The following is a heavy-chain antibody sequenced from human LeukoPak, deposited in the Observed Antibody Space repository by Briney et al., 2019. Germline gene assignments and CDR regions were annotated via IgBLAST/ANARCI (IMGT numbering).Heavy chain of an antibody. CDR3: ATHGIQLWVHTTFID. CDR1: GYTLTELS. V-gene: IGHV1-24*01. CDR2: FDPEDGET. J-gene: IGHJ4*02. Sequence: ASVKVSCKVSGYTLTELSMHWVRQAPGKGLEWMGRFDPEDGETIYAQTFQGRVTMTEDTSTDTAYMELSSLRSEDTAVYYCATHGIQLWVHTTFIDWGQGTLVTVSS. D-gene: IGHD5-18*01.